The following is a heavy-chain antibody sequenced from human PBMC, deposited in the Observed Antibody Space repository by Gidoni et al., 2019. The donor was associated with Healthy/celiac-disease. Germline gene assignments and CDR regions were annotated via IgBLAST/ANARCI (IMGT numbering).Heavy chain of an antibody. J-gene: IGHJ4*02. V-gene: IGHV3-33*01. CDR2: IGYDGSNK. CDR3: ARDGNWGKRVELDY. D-gene: IGHD7-27*01. Sequence: QVQLVESGGGVVQHGRYLRLSCAASGFTFSSDGMHWGRQDPGKGLEWVAVIGYDGSNKYYADSVKGRFTSSRDNSKNTLYLQMNSLRAEDTAVYYCARDGNWGKRVELDYWGQGTLVTVSS. CDR1: GFTFSSDG.